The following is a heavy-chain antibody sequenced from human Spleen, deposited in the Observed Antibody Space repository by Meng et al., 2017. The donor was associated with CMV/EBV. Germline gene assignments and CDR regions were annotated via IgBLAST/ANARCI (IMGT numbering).Heavy chain of an antibody. CDR3: ATSPCDTAICREVRNYFDS. V-gene: IGHV1-69*02. D-gene: IGHD5-24*01. J-gene: IGHJ5*01. Sequence: ARQGPGQGLVWVLRFMYGVGISNYAQKFRGRVIVHADKSTNTAYMELSSLRPEDTAIYYCATSPCDTAICREVRNYFDSWGHGTLVTVSS. CDR2: FMYGVGIS.